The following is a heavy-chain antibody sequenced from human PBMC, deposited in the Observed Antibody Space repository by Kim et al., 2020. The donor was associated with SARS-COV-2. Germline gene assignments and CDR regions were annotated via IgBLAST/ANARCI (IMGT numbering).Heavy chain of an antibody. D-gene: IGHD6-13*01. CDR1: GFTFDDYA. V-gene: IGHV3-9*01. Sequence: GGSLRLSCAASGFTFDDYAMHWVRQAPGKGLEWVSGISWNSGSIGYADSVKGRFTISRDNAKNSLYLQMNSLRAEDTALYYCAKDIGSSWSRTWGPFQHWGQGTLVTVSS. CDR2: ISWNSGSI. CDR3: AKDIGSSWSRTWGPFQH. J-gene: IGHJ1*01.